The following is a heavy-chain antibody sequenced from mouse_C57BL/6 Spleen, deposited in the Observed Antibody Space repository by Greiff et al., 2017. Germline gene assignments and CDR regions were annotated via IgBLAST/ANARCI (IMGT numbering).Heavy chain of an antibody. Sequence: VQLVESGAELVKPGASVKLSCKASGYTFTEYTIHWVKQRSGKGLEWIGWFYPGSGSIKYNEKFKDKATLTADKSSSTVYMELSRLTSEDSAVYFCARHEDVGYYGSHFDYWGQGTTLTVSS. D-gene: IGHD1-1*01. J-gene: IGHJ2*01. CDR1: GYTFTEYT. CDR2: FYPGSGSI. V-gene: IGHV1-62-2*01. CDR3: ARHEDVGYYGSHFDY.